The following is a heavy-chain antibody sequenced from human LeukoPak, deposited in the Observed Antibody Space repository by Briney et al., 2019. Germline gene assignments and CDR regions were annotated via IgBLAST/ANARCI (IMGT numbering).Heavy chain of an antibody. Sequence: PSETLSLTCTVSNGSISSGYYWGWIRQPPGKGLEWIGNIYQSGSSYYNPSLKSRVTISLDTSKNQFFLKLISVTAADTAVYFCARVEWELSPDLLFDYWGLGTLVTVSS. CDR1: NGSISSGYY. D-gene: IGHD1-26*01. CDR3: ARVEWELSPDLLFDY. CDR2: IYQSGSS. V-gene: IGHV4-38-2*02. J-gene: IGHJ4*02.